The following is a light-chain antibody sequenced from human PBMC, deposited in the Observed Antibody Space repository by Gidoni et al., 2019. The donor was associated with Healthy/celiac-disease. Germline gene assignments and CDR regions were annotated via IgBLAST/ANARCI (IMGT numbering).Light chain of an antibody. Sequence: DIQMTQSPSSLSASVGDRVTITCRVSQSISSYLNWYQQKPGKAHKLLIYAASSLQSGVPARFSGSGSGTDFTLTISSLQPEDFATYYCQQSYSTPRTFGQGTKVEIK. J-gene: IGKJ1*01. CDR2: AAS. V-gene: IGKV1-39*01. CDR1: QSISSY. CDR3: QQSYSTPRT.